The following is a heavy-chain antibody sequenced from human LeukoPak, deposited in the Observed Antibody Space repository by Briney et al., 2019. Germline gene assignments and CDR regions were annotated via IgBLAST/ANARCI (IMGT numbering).Heavy chain of an antibody. J-gene: IGHJ3*02. CDR2: IDPSDSYT. V-gene: IGHV5-10-1*01. CDR1: GYSFTSYW. Sequence: GESLKISCQGSGYSFTSYWISWVRQMPGKGLEWMGRIDPSDSYTNYSPPFQGHVTISADKSISTAYLQWSSLKASDTAMYYCARHRGGDYGLDAFDIWGQGTMVTVSS. D-gene: IGHD4-17*01. CDR3: ARHRGGDYGLDAFDI.